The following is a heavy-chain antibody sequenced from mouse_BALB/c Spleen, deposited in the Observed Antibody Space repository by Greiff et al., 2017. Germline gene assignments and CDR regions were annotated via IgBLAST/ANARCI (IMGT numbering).Heavy chain of an antibody. CDR1: GYTFTSYV. D-gene: IGHD2-4*01. V-gene: IGHV1-14*01. J-gene: IGHJ3*01. Sequence: EVQLQESGPELVKPGASVKMSCKASGYTFTSYVMHWVKQKPGQGLEWIGYINPYNDGTKYNEKFKGKATLTSDKSSSTAYMELSSLTSEDSAVYYCARRGYYDYDGFAYWGQGTLVTVSA. CDR3: ARRGYYDYDGFAY. CDR2: INPYNDGT.